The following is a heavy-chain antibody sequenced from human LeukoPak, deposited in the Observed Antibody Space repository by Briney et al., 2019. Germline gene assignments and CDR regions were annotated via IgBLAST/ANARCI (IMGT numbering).Heavy chain of an antibody. V-gene: IGHV3-21*01. J-gene: IGHJ3*02. Sequence: GGSLRLSCAASGFTFSSYEMNWVRQAPGKGLEWVSSISSSSSYIYYADSVKGRFTISRDNAKNSLYLQMNSLRAEDTAVYYCARDTYDSSGYYFGRRGDIWGQGTMVTVSS. CDR1: GFTFSSYE. CDR2: ISSSSSYI. CDR3: ARDTYDSSGYYFGRRGDI. D-gene: IGHD3-22*01.